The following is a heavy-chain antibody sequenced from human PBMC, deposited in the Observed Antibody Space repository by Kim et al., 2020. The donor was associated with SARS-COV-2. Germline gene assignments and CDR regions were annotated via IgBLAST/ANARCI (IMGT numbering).Heavy chain of an antibody. V-gene: IGHV4-31*03. CDR2: IYYSGST. D-gene: IGHD3-22*01. CDR1: GGSISSGGYY. J-gene: IGHJ3*02. Sequence: SETLCLTCTVSGGSISSGGYYWSWIRQHPGKGLEWIGYIYYSGSTYYNPSLKSRVTISVDTSKNQFSLKLSSVTAADTAVYYCARTPITMIVVVDAFDIWGQGTMVTVSS. CDR3: ARTPITMIVVVDAFDI.